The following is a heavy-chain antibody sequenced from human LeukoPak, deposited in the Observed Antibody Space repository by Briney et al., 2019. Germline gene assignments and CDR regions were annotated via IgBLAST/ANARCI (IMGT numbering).Heavy chain of an antibody. D-gene: IGHD5-18*01. CDR2: IYHSGST. J-gene: IGHJ4*02. Sequence: PSQTLSLTCAVSGSSISSGGYSWSWIRQPPGKGLEWIGYIYHSGSTYYNPSLKSRVTISVDRSKNQFSLKLSSVTAADTAVYYCARESYGMFDYWGQGTLVTVSS. V-gene: IGHV4-30-2*01. CDR3: ARESYGMFDY. CDR1: GSSISSGGYS.